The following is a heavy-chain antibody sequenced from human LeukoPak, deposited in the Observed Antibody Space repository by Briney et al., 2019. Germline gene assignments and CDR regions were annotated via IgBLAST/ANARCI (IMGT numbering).Heavy chain of an antibody. Sequence: ASVKVSCKASGYTFTSYGISWVRQAPGQGLEWMGWISAYNGNTNYAQKLQGRVTITRDTSASTAYMELSSLRSEDTAVYYCASSYCSGGSCYPSWFDPWGQGTLVTVSS. CDR3: ASSYCSGGSCYPSWFDP. CDR1: GYTFTSYG. V-gene: IGHV1-18*01. J-gene: IGHJ5*02. CDR2: ISAYNGNT. D-gene: IGHD2-15*01.